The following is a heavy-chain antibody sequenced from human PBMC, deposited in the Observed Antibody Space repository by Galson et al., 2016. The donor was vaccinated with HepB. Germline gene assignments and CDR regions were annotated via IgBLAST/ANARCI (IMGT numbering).Heavy chain of an antibody. CDR3: ARERIAVAGPHYYFYAMDV. V-gene: IGHV3-33*01. J-gene: IGHJ6*02. CDR1: GFTLSHFG. Sequence: SLRLSCAASGFTLSHFGLHWVRQAPGKGLEWVAMIWYDGSKKYYADSVKGRFTISRDNSKNTPYLQMNSLRAEDTGVYYCARERIAVAGPHYYFYAMDVWGQGTLVTVSS. CDR2: IWYDGSKK. D-gene: IGHD6-19*01.